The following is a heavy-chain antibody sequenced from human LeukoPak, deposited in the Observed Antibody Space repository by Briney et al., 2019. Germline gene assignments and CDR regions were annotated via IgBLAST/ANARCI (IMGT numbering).Heavy chain of an antibody. CDR2: IYYSGST. J-gene: IGHJ5*02. CDR3: ARSNYDSSGYLSS. Sequence: SETLSLTCTVSGGSISSYYWSWIRQPPGKGLEWIGYIYYSGSTNYNPSLKSRVTISVDTSKNQFSLKLSSVTAADTAVYYCARSNYDSSGYLSSWGQGTLVTVSS. CDR1: GGSISSYY. D-gene: IGHD3-22*01. V-gene: IGHV4-59*01.